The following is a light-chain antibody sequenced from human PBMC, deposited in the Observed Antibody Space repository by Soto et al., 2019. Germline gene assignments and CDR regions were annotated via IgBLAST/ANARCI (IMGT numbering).Light chain of an antibody. V-gene: IGLV1-44*01. CDR3: AAWDDSLNGPL. Sequence: QSVLTQPPSASGTPGQRVTISCSGSSSNIGSNTVNWYQQLPGTDPTLLIYSNNQRPSGVPDRFSGSKSGTSASLAVNGLQSGAEADYYCAAWDDSLNGPLFGGGTKVTVL. CDR1: SSNIGSNT. CDR2: SNN. J-gene: IGLJ3*02.